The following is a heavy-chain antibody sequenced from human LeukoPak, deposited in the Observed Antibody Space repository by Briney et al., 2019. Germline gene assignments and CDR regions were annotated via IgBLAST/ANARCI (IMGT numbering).Heavy chain of an antibody. Sequence: GGSLRLSCAASGFTFSSYAMHWVRQAPGKGLEWVAVISYDGSNKYYADSVKGRFTISRDNSKNTLYLQMNSLRAEDTAVYYCARDEVGATTTFDYWSQGALVTVSS. J-gene: IGHJ4*02. CDR3: ARDEVGATTTFDY. CDR1: GFTFSSYA. CDR2: ISYDGSNK. D-gene: IGHD1-26*01. V-gene: IGHV3-30-3*01.